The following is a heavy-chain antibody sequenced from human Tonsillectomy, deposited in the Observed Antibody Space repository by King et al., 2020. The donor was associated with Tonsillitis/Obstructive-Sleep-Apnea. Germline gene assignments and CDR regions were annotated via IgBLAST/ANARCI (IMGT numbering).Heavy chain of an antibody. J-gene: IGHJ6*02. CDR1: GYSFISYW. Sequence: EVQLVESGAEVKKPGESLKISCKGSGYSFISYWIGWVRQMPGKGLEWMGIIYPGDSDTRYSPSFQGQVTISADKSINTAYLQWSSLKASDTAMYYCARPNGRRERGDYYYSMDVWGQGTTVTVSS. CDR3: ARPNGRRERGDYYYSMDV. CDR2: IYPGDSDT. V-gene: IGHV5-51*03. D-gene: IGHD2-8*01.